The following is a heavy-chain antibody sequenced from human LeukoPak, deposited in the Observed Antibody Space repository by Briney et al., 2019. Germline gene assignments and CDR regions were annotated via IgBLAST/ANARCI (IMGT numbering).Heavy chain of an antibody. Sequence: GESLKISCKASGYNFTSYWIGWVRQMPGKGLESMGIIYTGDSYTTYSPPFQGQVSISVDTSISVAYLQWSSLKASDTAMYFCARGLVVRGALFDYWGQGTLVTVSS. CDR1: GYNFTSYW. CDR3: ARGLVVRGALFDY. D-gene: IGHD3-10*01. CDR2: IYTGDSYT. V-gene: IGHV5-51*01. J-gene: IGHJ4*02.